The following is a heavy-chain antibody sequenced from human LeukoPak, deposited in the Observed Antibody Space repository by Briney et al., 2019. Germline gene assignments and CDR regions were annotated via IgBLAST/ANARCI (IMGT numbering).Heavy chain of an antibody. D-gene: IGHD6-19*01. V-gene: IGHV3-20*04. J-gene: IGHJ4*02. CDR2: ITWNGGST. CDR1: GFTFDDFG. Sequence: GGSLRPSCAASGFTFDDFGMNWVRQAPGKGLEWVSGITWNGGSTGYADSVKGRFTISRDNAKNSLYLQMNSLRGEDTAFYYCARDQEWLATFDYWGQGTLVTVSS. CDR3: ARDQEWLATFDY.